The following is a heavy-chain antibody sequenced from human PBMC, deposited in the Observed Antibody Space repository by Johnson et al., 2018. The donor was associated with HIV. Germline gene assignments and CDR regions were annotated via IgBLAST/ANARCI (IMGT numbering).Heavy chain of an antibody. CDR3: ASGDDDGF. V-gene: IGHV3-30*04. CDR2: ISFDGKNK. D-gene: IGHD5-12*01. J-gene: IGHJ4*03. CDR1: GFTFSSYP. Sequence: VHLVESGGGVVQPGRSLRLSCAPSGFTFSSYPMHWVRQAPGKGLEWVAVISFDGKNKFYADSVKGRFTISRDNSRNTLYLQMNSLRPEDTAVYYCASGDDDGFWGRGTLVTVSS.